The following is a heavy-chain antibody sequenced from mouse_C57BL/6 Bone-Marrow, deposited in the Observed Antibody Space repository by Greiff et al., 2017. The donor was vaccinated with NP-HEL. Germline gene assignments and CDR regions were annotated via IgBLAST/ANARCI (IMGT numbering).Heavy chain of an antibody. CDR1: GYAFSSSW. V-gene: IGHV1-82*01. CDR2: IYPGDGGT. CDR3: ARHLGLYAMGY. D-gene: IGHD4-1*01. Sequence: QVQLQQSGPELVKPGASVKISCKASGYAFSSSWMNWVKQRPGKGLEWIGRIYPGDGGTNYNGKFKGKATLTADKSSSTAYMQLSSLTSEDSAVYFCARHLGLYAMGYWGQGTSVTVSS. J-gene: IGHJ4*01.